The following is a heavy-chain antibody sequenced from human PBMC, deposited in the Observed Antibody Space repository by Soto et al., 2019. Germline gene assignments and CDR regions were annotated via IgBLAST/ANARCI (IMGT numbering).Heavy chain of an antibody. CDR1: GFTFSQYA. CDR3: AREASVAALNWFEP. D-gene: IGHD6-6*01. J-gene: IGHJ5*02. V-gene: IGHV3-30-3*01. Sequence: SLILSCAASGFTFSQYALNWVRHAPGKGLEWVAVILYDGTIEHYADSVKGRFTVSRDNSKNTVYLQMDSLTPEDTGVYYCAREASVAALNWFEPWGQGTLVTVFS. CDR2: ILYDGTIE.